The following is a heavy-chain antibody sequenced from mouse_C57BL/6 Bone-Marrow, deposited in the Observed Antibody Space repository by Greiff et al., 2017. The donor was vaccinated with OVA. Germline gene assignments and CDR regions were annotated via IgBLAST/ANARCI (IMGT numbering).Heavy chain of an antibody. J-gene: IGHJ1*03. CDR3: AREDSSSNWYFDV. CDR2: INPSTGGT. V-gene: IGHV1-42*01. CDR1: GYSFTGYY. Sequence: VQLQQSGPELVKPGASVKISCKASGYSFTGYYMNWVKQSPEKSLEWIGEINPSTGGTTYNQKFKAKATLTVDKSSSTAYMQLKSLTSEDSAVYYCAREDSSSNWYFDVGGTGTTVTVSS.